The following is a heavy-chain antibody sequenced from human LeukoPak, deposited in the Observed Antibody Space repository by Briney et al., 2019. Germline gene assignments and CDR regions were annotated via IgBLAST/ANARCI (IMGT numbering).Heavy chain of an antibody. CDR2: ITHSGTT. J-gene: IGHJ5*02. CDR3: ARLITPTSGSNWFDP. CDR1: GGSFSGYY. V-gene: IGHV4-34*01. Sequence: PSKTLSLTCAVYGGSFSGYYWSWIRQPPGKGLEWIGEITHSGTTNYNPSLESRLTISIDTSKNQFSLKLSSVTAADTAVYYCARLITPTSGSNWFDPWGQGTLVTVSS. D-gene: IGHD3-10*01.